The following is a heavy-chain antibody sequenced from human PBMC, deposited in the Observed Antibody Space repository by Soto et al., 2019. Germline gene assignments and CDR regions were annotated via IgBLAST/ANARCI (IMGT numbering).Heavy chain of an antibody. Sequence: SLTCAVYGGSFSGYYWSWIRQPPGKGLEWIGEINHSGSTNYNPSLKSRVTISVDTSKNQFSLKLSSVTAADTAVYYCARGMPRIVVVVAATMNFDYWGQGTLVTVSS. CDR3: ARGMPRIVVVVAATMNFDY. D-gene: IGHD2-15*01. CDR2: INHSGST. V-gene: IGHV4-34*01. J-gene: IGHJ4*02. CDR1: GGSFSGYY.